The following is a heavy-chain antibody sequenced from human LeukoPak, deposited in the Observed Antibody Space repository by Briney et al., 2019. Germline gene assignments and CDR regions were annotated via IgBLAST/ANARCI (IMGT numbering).Heavy chain of an antibody. CDR3: ARDGPRSSSPLHY. J-gene: IGHJ4*02. D-gene: IGHD6-13*01. CDR2: IKQDGSEK. Sequence: GGSLRLSCAASGFTFSSYWMSWVRQAPGKGLEWVANIKQDGSEKYYVDSVKGRFTISRDNAKNSLYLQMNSLRAEDTAVYYCARDGPRSSSPLHYWGQGTLVTVSS. CDR1: GFTFSSYW. V-gene: IGHV3-7*01.